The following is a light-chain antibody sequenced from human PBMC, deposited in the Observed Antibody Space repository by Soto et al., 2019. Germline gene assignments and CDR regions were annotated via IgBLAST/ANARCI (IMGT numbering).Light chain of an antibody. CDR2: DVS. CDR1: SSDVGGYNY. Sequence: QSALTQPASVSGSTGQSITISCTGTSSDVGGYNYVSWYQQHPGKAPKLMIYDVSNQPSGVSSRFSGSKSGNTASLTISGLQAEDETHYYCSSYTTSSPHVVFGGGTKLTVL. CDR3: SSYTTSSPHVV. J-gene: IGLJ2*01. V-gene: IGLV2-14*01.